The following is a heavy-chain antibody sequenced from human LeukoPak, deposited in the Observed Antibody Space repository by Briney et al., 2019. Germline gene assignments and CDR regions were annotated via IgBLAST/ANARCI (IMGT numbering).Heavy chain of an antibody. V-gene: IGHV3-21*01. D-gene: IGHD3-10*01. CDR1: GFTFSGYG. CDR2: ISSSSSYI. Sequence: AGGSLRLSCAASGFTFSGYGMNWVRQAPGKGLEWVSSISSSSSYIYYADSVKGRFTISRDNAKNSLYLQMNSLRAEDTAVYYCARGITMVRGVPPGWFDPWGQGTLVTVSS. J-gene: IGHJ5*02. CDR3: ARGITMVRGVPPGWFDP.